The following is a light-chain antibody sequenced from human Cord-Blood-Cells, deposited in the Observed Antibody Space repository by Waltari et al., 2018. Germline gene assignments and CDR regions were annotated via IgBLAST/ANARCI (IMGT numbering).Light chain of an antibody. CDR2: LGS. CDR3: MQALQTPPWT. V-gene: IGKV2-28*01. Sequence: DIVMTQSPLSLPVTPGEPASISCRSSQSLLHSNGYNYLDWYLQKPGQSPQLLNYLGSNRAYGVPGRVSGSRSGTDFTLKISRVEAEDVGVYYCMQALQTPPWTFGQGTKVEIK. CDR1: QSLLHSNGYNY. J-gene: IGKJ1*01.